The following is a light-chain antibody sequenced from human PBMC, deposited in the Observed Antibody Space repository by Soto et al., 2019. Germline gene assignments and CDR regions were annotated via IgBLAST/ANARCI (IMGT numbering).Light chain of an antibody. V-gene: IGKV3-20*01. Sequence: EIVMTQSPAPLSVSPGERATLSCRASQSVSSSYLAWYQQKPGQAPRLLIYGASSRATGIPDRFSGSGSGTNFTLTISSLQPEDFATYYCQQSYSTPHTFGQGTRLEIK. CDR2: GAS. CDR3: QQSYSTPHT. CDR1: QSVSSSY. J-gene: IGKJ5*01.